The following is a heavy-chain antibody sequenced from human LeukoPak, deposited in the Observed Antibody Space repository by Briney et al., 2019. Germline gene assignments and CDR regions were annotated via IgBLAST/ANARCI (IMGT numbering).Heavy chain of an antibody. Sequence: PGGSLRLSCTASGFTFSSYSMNWVRQAPGKGLERVSYISSSSSTIYYADSVKGRFTISRDNAKNSLYLQMNSLRAEDTAVYYCAKTISRISVAVSFDYWGQGTLVTVSS. CDR2: ISSSSSTI. J-gene: IGHJ4*02. V-gene: IGHV3-48*04. CDR3: AKTISRISVAVSFDY. CDR1: GFTFSSYS. D-gene: IGHD6-19*01.